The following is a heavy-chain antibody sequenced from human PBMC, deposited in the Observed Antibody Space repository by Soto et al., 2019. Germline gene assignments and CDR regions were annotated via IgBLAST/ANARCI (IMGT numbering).Heavy chain of an antibody. CDR2: INHSGSA. Sequence: SETLSLTCAVYGGSFSGYYWSWIRQPPGKGLEWIGEINHSGSANYNPSLKSRVTISVDTSKNQFSLKLSSVTAADTAVYYCALAVPENNWFDPWGQGTLVTVSS. CDR1: GGSFSGYY. D-gene: IGHD6-19*01. CDR3: ALAVPENNWFDP. V-gene: IGHV4-34*01. J-gene: IGHJ5*02.